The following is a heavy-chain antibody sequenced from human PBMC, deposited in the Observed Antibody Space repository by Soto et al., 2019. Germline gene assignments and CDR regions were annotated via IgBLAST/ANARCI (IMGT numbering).Heavy chain of an antibody. Sequence: ASVEVSCKASGYTFTSYDINWVLQATGQGLEWMGWMNPNSGNTGYAQKFQGRVTMTRNTSISTAYMELSSLRSEDTAVYYCARTSTYSSSEAAFDIWGQGTMDTVSS. V-gene: IGHV1-8*01. J-gene: IGHJ3*02. CDR2: MNPNSGNT. CDR3: ARTSTYSSSEAAFDI. D-gene: IGHD6-13*01. CDR1: GYTFTSYD.